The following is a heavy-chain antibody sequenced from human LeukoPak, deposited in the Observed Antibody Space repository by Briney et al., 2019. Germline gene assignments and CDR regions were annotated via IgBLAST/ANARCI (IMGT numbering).Heavy chain of an antibody. D-gene: IGHD5-18*01. J-gene: IGHJ4*02. Sequence: GGSLRLSCAASGFNFDDYAMSWVRQAPGKGLEWVSAISGSGGSTYYADSVKGRFTISRDNSKNTLYLQMNSLRAEDTAVYYCAKLTVQNTAMVNSHSDYWGQGTLVTVSS. CDR3: AKLTVQNTAMVNSHSDY. CDR1: GFNFDDYA. CDR2: ISGSGGST. V-gene: IGHV3-23*01.